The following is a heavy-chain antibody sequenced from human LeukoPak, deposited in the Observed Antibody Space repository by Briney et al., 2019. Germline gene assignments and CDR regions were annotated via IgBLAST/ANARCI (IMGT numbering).Heavy chain of an antibody. D-gene: IGHD6-19*01. J-gene: IGHJ4*02. CDR3: ARERESYSSGWYWGYFDY. V-gene: IGHV4-34*01. CDR1: GGSFSGYY. Sequence: SETLSLTCAVYGGSFSGYYWSWIRQPTGKGLEWIGEINHSGSTNYNPSLKSRVTISVDTSKNQFSLKLSSVTAADTAVYYCARERESYSSGWYWGYFDYWGQGTLVTVSS. CDR2: INHSGST.